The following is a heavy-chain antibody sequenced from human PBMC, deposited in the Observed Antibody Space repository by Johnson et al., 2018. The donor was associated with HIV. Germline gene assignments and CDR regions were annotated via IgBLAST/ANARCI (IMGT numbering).Heavy chain of an antibody. CDR3: ARGGAYCGGDCNAFDI. CDR1: GFTFSNAW. Sequence: VQLVESGGGLVKPGGSLRLSCAASGFTFSNAWMSWVRQAPGKGLEWVGRIKSDGSSTSYADSVKGRFTISRDNAKKTLYLQMKSLRAEHTAVYYCARGGAYCGGDCNAFDIWGQGTMVTVSS. D-gene: IGHD2-21*02. V-gene: IGHV3-74*02. J-gene: IGHJ3*02. CDR2: IKSDGSST.